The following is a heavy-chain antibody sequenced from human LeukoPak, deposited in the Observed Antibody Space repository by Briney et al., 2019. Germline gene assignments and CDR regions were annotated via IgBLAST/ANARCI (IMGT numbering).Heavy chain of an antibody. V-gene: IGHV1-2*06. CDR2: INPNSGGT. J-gene: IGHJ4*02. D-gene: IGHD2-15*01. CDR1: GYTFTGYY. CDR3: ARDRSGGVVDFDY. Sequence: ASVKVSCKASGYTFTGYYMHWVRQAPGQGLEWMGRINPNSGGTNYAQKFQGRVTMTRDTSISTAYMELSRLRSDDTAVYYCARDRSGGVVDFDYWGQGTLVTDSS.